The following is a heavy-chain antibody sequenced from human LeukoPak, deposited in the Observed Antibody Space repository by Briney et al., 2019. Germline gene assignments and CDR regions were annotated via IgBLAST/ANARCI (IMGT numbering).Heavy chain of an antibody. Sequence: GGSLRLSCAASGFTFSSYSMNWVRQAPGKGLEWVSSISSSSSYIYYADSVKGRFTISRGNAKNSLYLQMNSLRAEDTVVYYCAGMADSDFWSGYYYYYYGMDVWGQGTTVAVSS. D-gene: IGHD3-3*01. CDR2: ISSSSSYI. V-gene: IGHV3-21*01. CDR3: AGMADSDFWSGYYYYYYGMDV. CDR1: GFTFSSYS. J-gene: IGHJ6*02.